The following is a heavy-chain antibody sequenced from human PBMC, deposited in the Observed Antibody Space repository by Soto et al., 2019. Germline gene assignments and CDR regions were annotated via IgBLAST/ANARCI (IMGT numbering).Heavy chain of an antibody. CDR3: ARESLRGMDV. CDR1: GYTCTSYD. CDR2: MNPNSGNT. Sequence: QVQLVQSGAEVKKPGSSVKVSCKASGYTCTSYDIHWVRQATGQGLEGMGWMNPNSGNTAYAQKFQGRVTMTRNTSISTAYMELSSLRSEDTAVYYCARESLRGMDVGGQGTTVTVSS. J-gene: IGHJ6*02. V-gene: IGHV1-8*01.